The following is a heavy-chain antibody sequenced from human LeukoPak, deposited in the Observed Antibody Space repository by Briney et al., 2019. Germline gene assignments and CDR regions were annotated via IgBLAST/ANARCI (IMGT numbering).Heavy chain of an antibody. V-gene: IGHV3-48*04. Sequence: PGGSLRLSCAASGFTFSSYSMNWVRQDPGKGLEWVSYISSSSSTIYYADSVKGRFTISRDNAKNSLYLQMNSLRAEDTAVYYCARDGMTGETWIQLWSRETGNAFDIWGQGTMVTVSS. J-gene: IGHJ3*02. CDR3: ARDGMTGETWIQLWSRETGNAFDI. CDR1: GFTFSSYS. CDR2: ISSSSSTI. D-gene: IGHD5-18*01.